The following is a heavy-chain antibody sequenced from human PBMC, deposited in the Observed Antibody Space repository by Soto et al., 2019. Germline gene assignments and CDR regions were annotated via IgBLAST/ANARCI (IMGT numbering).Heavy chain of an antibody. D-gene: IGHD2-2*01. J-gene: IGHJ4*02. Sequence: SVKVSCKASGGTFSSYTISWVRQAPGQGLEWMGRIIPILGIANYAQKFQGRVTITADKSTSTAYMELSSLRSEDTAVYYCAPSIDCSSTSCAIDYWSQGTLVTVSS. CDR1: GGTFSSYT. CDR2: IIPILGIA. CDR3: APSIDCSSTSCAIDY. V-gene: IGHV1-69*02.